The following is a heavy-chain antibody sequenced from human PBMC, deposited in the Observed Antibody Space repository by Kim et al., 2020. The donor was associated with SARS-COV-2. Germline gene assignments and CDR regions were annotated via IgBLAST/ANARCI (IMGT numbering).Heavy chain of an antibody. CDR1: GDSLSSDY. CDR3: ASALGH. J-gene: IGHJ4*02. D-gene: IGHD3-16*02. Sequence: SETLSLTCTVSGDSLSSDYWSWNRQPAGKGLEWIGSFYTSGRTNYNPSLQSRVTMSVDMSKNQFSLKLSSVTAAATAAYYCASALGHWGQGTLATVPS. CDR2: FYTSGRT. V-gene: IGHV4-4*07.